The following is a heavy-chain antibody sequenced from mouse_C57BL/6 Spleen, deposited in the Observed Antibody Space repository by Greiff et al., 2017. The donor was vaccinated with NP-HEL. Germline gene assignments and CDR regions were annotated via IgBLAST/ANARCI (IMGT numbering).Heavy chain of an antibody. J-gene: IGHJ3*01. Sequence: QVQLQQSGPELVKPGASVKISCKASGYAFSSSWMNWVKQRPGKGLEWIGRIYPGDGDTNYNGKFKGKATLTADKSSSTAYMQLSSLTSEDSAVYFCAREGAITTTFAYWGQGTLVTVSA. CDR3: AREGAITTTFAY. CDR1: GYAFSSSW. CDR2: IYPGDGDT. D-gene: IGHD1-1*01. V-gene: IGHV1-82*01.